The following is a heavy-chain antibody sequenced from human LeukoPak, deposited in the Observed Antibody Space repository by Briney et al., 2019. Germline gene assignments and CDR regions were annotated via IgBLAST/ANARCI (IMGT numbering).Heavy chain of an antibody. CDR2: IYRDDDK. D-gene: IGHD6-19*01. CDR3: AHRLHKWVSSGWYRGDFDY. J-gene: IGHJ4*02. CDR1: GFSLSTVGVG. Sequence: SGPTLVNPTQTLTLTCTFSGFSLSTVGVGVGWIRQPPGKALEWLALIYRDDDKHYSPSLKSRLTITKDTSKNQVVLTMTNMDPVDTATYYCAHRLHKWVSSGWYRGDFDYWGQGTLVTVSS. V-gene: IGHV2-5*02.